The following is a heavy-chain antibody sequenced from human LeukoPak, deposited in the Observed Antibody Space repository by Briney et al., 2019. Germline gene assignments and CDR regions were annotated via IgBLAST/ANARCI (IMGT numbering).Heavy chain of an antibody. CDR1: GGSFSGYY. V-gene: IGHV4-34*01. CDR3: GGYCSGGSCYGSFDY. CDR2: INHSGST. Sequence: SETLSLTCAVYGGSFSGYYWSWIRQPPGKGLEWIGEINHSGSTNYNPSLKSQVTISVDTSKNQFSLKLSSVTAADTAVYYCGGYCSGGSCYGSFDYWGQGTLVTVSS. D-gene: IGHD2-15*01. J-gene: IGHJ4*02.